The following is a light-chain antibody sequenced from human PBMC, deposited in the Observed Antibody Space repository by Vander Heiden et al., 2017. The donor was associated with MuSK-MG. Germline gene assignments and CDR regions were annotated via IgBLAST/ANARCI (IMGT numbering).Light chain of an antibody. Sequence: DIQMTQSPSSLSASVGDRVTITCRASQSISRYLNWYQQKPGKAPRLLIHAASSLQSGVPSRFSGRGSGTDFTLTISSLQAEDFATYHCQQSDTTPLTFGGGTKVEIK. CDR3: QQSDTTPLT. V-gene: IGKV1-39*01. J-gene: IGKJ4*01. CDR1: QSISRY. CDR2: AAS.